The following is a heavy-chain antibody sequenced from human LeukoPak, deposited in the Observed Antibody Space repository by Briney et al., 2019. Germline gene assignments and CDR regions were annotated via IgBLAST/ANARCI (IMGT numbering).Heavy chain of an antibody. CDR3: ASDIYGYFDL. J-gene: IGHJ2*01. Sequence: PGGSLRLSCAASGFTFHIYWMHWVRQTPGKGLVWVSRINGDGRNTNYADSVKGRFTISRDNAKNTLYLQMNSLRAEDTAVYYCASDIYGYFDLWGRGTLVTVSS. CDR2: INGDGRNT. V-gene: IGHV3-74*01. CDR1: GFTFHIYW. D-gene: IGHD3-16*01.